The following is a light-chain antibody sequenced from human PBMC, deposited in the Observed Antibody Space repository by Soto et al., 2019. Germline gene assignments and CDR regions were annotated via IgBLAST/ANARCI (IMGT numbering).Light chain of an antibody. Sequence: DIQMTQSPSSLSASVGDTVTITCRASQNINRYLTWYQQKPGKAPKLLIYGASNLQSGVPSRFSGSASGTDFTLTISSLQPEDFATYYCQQSYSTPQTFGQGTKVEIK. V-gene: IGKV1-39*01. CDR1: QNINRY. J-gene: IGKJ1*01. CDR2: GAS. CDR3: QQSYSTPQT.